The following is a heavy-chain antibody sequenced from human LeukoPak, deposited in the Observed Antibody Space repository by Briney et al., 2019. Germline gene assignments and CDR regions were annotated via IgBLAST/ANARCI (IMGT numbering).Heavy chain of an antibody. CDR3: AAIVNSGWYRYFDY. CDR1: GYTFTSYG. D-gene: IGHD6-19*01. Sequence: ASEKVSCKASGYTFTSYGISWVRQAPGQGLEWMGWISAYNGNTNYAQKLQGRVTMTTDTSTSTAYMELRSLRSDDTAVYYCAAIVNSGWYRYFDYWGQGTLVTVSS. CDR2: ISAYNGNT. V-gene: IGHV1-18*01. J-gene: IGHJ4*02.